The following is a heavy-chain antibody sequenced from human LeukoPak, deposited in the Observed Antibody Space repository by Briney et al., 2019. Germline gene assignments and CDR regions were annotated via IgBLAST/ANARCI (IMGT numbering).Heavy chain of an antibody. CDR2: INHSGST. CDR3: ASIGYCSSTSCPVLNNWFDP. J-gene: IGHJ5*02. CDR1: GGSFSGYY. V-gene: IGHV4-34*01. D-gene: IGHD2-2*01. Sequence: SETLSLTCAVYGGSFSGYYWSWIRQPPGKGLEWIGEINHSGSTNYNPSLKSRVTISVDTSKNQFSLKLSSVTAADTAVYYCASIGYCSSTSCPVLNNWFDPWGQGTLVTVSS.